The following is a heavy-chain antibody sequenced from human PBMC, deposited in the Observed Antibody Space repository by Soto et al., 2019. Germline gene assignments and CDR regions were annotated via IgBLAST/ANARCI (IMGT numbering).Heavy chain of an antibody. Sequence: SETLSLTCTVSGGSISGSSYYWGWIRQPPGKGLEWIGSIYYSGGTYYNPSLKSRVTISVDTSKNQFSLKLSSVTAADTAVYYCARDIYRYGGNTYWGQGTLVTVSS. D-gene: IGHD4-17*01. CDR2: IYYSGGT. V-gene: IGHV4-39*01. CDR3: ARDIYRYGGNTY. CDR1: GGSISGSSYY. J-gene: IGHJ4*02.